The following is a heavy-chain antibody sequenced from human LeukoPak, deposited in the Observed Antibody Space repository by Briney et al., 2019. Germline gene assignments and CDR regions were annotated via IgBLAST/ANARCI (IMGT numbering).Heavy chain of an antibody. CDR1: GFTFSSYA. V-gene: IGHV3-23*01. CDR2: ISGSGGST. Sequence: GGSVRLSCEASGFTFSSYAMSWVRQAQGKGLEGVSAISGSGGSTYYADSVKGRFTISRDNAKNSLYLQINSLRAEDTAVYYCARADSIAARPFDYWGQGTLVTVSS. J-gene: IGHJ4*02. CDR3: ARADSIAARPFDY. D-gene: IGHD6-6*01.